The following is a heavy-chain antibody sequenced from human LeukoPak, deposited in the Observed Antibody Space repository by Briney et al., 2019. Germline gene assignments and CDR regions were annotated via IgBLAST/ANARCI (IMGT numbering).Heavy chain of an antibody. CDR1: GGSISSYY. CDR2: IYYSGST. CDR3: ARGRFGIAAAGTGDYYYYYYMDV. Sequence: PSETLSLTCTVSGGSISSYYWSWIRQPPGKGLEWIGYIYYSGSTNYNPSLKSRVTISVDTSKNQFSLKLSSVTAADTAVYYCARGRFGIAAAGTGDYYYYYYMDVWGKGTTVTVSS. D-gene: IGHD6-13*01. V-gene: IGHV4-59*01. J-gene: IGHJ6*03.